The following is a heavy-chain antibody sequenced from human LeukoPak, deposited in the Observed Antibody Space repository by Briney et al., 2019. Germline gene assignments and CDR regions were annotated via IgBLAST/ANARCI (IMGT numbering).Heavy chain of an antibody. CDR3: ARDLEGYFDY. CDR2: IYADGTT. J-gene: IGHJ4*02. Sequence: GGSLRLSCAASGFTVSRNYMSWVRQAPGKGLEWVLVIYADGTTYYADSVKGRFTISRDNSKNTLYLQMNSLRAEDTAVYYCARDLEGYFDYWGQGTLVTVSS. CDR1: GFTVSRNY. V-gene: IGHV3-53*01. D-gene: IGHD1-1*01.